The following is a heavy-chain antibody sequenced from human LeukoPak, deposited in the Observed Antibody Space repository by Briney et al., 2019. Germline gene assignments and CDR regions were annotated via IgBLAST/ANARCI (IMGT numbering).Heavy chain of an antibody. CDR3: AKDSSGWYHYFDY. J-gene: IGHJ4*02. CDR2: ISCSGGST. D-gene: IGHD6-19*01. V-gene: IGHV3-23*01. Sequence: GGSLRLSCAASGFTFSSYAMSWVRQAPGKGLEWFSAISCSGGSTYYADSVKGRFTISRDNSKNTLYLQMNSLRAEDTAVYYCAKDSSGWYHYFDYWGQGTLVTVSS. CDR1: GFTFSSYA.